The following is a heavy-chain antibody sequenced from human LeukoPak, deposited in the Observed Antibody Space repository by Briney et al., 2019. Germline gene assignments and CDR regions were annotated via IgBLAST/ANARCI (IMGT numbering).Heavy chain of an antibody. V-gene: IGHV3-9*01. J-gene: IGHJ3*02. Sequence: GGSLTLSCAASGFMFDDYAMHRVRQDPGKGLEWVSGINWNSGDAGYADSVKGRFSISRDNAKNALYLQMNSLRPEDTALYYCVKDRKSRDLDSLDIWGQGTMVTVSS. D-gene: IGHD5-24*01. CDR1: GFMFDDYA. CDR2: INWNSGDA. CDR3: VKDRKSRDLDSLDI.